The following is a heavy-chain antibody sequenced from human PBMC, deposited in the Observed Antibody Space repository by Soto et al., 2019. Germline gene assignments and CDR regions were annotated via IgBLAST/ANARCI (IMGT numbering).Heavy chain of an antibody. Sequence: SETLSLTCAVYGGSFSGYYWSWIRQPPGKGLEWIGEINHSGSTNYNPSLKSRVTISVDTSKNQFSLKLSSVTAADTAVYYCARYRVPTMTTSAGYYFDYWGQGTLVTVPS. D-gene: IGHD4-17*01. CDR2: INHSGST. CDR3: ARYRVPTMTTSAGYYFDY. J-gene: IGHJ4*02. CDR1: GGSFSGYY. V-gene: IGHV4-34*01.